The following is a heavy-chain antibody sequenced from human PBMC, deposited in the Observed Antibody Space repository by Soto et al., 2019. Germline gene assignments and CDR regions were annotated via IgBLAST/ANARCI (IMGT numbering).Heavy chain of an antibody. V-gene: IGHV1-8*01. CDR1: GYTFTSYD. CDR3: ARGPMVRGVLKGLPQRYYYGMDV. J-gene: IGHJ6*02. CDR2: MNPNSGNT. Sequence: GASVKVSCKASGYTFTSYDINWVRQATGQGLEWMGWMNPNSGNTGYAQKFQGRVTMTRNTSISTAYMEPSSLRSEDTAVYYCARGPMVRGVLKGLPQRYYYGMDVWGQGTKVTVYS. D-gene: IGHD3-10*01.